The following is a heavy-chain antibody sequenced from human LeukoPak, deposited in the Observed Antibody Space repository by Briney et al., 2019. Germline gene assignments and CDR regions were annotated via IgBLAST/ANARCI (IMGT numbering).Heavy chain of an antibody. CDR1: GYTFTNYG. J-gene: IGHJ4*02. CDR3: ARHYSDSSGYFNYFDY. Sequence: ASVKLSCKASGYTFTNYGITWLRQAPGQGLGWMGWISTYYGNTNYAQMFQGRVTMTTDTSTSTAYMELSSLRSDDAAVYYCARHYSDSSGYFNYFDYWGQGTQVTVSS. CDR2: ISTYYGNT. V-gene: IGHV1-18*01. D-gene: IGHD3-22*01.